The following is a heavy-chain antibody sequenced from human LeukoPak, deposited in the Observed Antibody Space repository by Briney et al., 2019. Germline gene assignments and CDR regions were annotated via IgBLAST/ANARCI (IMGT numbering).Heavy chain of an antibody. V-gene: IGHV3-7*05. D-gene: IGHD6-13*01. CDR3: ARDPYSSSWSYGMGV. CDR1: GFTFSNYW. J-gene: IGHJ6*02. Sequence: GGSLRLSCTASGFTFSNYWMSWVRQTPEKGLEWVANIKQDGTEKVYVDSVKGRFTISRDNAQSSLYLQMNSLRAEDTAVYYCARDPYSSSWSYGMGVWGQGTTVTVSS. CDR2: IKQDGTEK.